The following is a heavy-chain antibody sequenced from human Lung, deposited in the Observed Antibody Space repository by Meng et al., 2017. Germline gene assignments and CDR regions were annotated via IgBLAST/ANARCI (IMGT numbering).Heavy chain of an antibody. D-gene: IGHD6-13*01. CDR2: INPKSGDT. CDR1: GYTFPDYW. J-gene: IGHJ4*02. CDR3: ARDEDISAAGKLFGDY. Sequence: ASVKVSCKASGYTFPDYWLHWVRRAPGQGLEWMGRINPKSGDTHYAQRFQGRVTMTGDTSISTAYMELSGLRSADTAMYYCARDEDISAAGKLFGDYWGQGTLVTVSS. V-gene: IGHV1-2*06.